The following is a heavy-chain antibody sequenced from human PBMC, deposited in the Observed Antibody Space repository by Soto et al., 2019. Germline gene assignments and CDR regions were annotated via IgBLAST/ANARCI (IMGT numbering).Heavy chain of an antibody. D-gene: IGHD3-10*01. V-gene: IGHV3-13*05. Sequence: GGSLRLSCAASGFTFSSYDMHWVRQATGKGLEWVSAIGTAGDPYYPGSVKGRFTISRENAKNSLYLQMNSLRAGDTAVYYCARGARYYYGSGSYPYYFDYWGQGTLVTVSS. CDR3: ARGARYYYGSGSYPYYFDY. J-gene: IGHJ4*02. CDR2: IGTAGDP. CDR1: GFTFSSYD.